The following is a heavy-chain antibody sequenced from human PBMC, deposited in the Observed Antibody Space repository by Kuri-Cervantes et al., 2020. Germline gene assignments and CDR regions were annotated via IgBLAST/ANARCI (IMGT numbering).Heavy chain of an antibody. D-gene: IGHD2-15*01. J-gene: IGHJ5*02. CDR1: GGSISSYY. V-gene: IGHV4-4*07. CDR2: IDTSGST. CDR3: ARVPASCSGGSCTNWFDP. Sequence: GSLRLSCTVSGGSISSYYWSWIRQPAGKGLEWIGRIDTSGSTNYNPSLKSRVTMSVDTSKNQFSLKLSSVTAADTAVYYCARVPASCSGGSCTNWFDPWGQGTLVTVSS.